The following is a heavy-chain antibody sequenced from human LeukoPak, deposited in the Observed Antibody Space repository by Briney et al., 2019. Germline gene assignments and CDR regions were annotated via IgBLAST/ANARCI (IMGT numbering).Heavy chain of an antibody. D-gene: IGHD1-7*01. CDR3: VRDGGGTTPYDC. Sequence: PGGSLRLFCAASGFTLSDYWMNWVRQAPGKWPVWVSHISPDGRNIAYADSGKGRFTISRDSAKTTLYLKMNSLRAGDTAVYYCVRDGGGTTPYDCWGQGTLVTVSS. CDR2: ISPDGRNI. CDR1: GFTLSDYW. J-gene: IGHJ4*02. V-gene: IGHV3-74*01.